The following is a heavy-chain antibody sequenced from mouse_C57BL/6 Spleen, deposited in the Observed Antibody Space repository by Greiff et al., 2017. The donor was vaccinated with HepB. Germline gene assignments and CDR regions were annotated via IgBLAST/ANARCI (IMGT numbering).Heavy chain of an antibody. D-gene: IGHD1-1*01. J-gene: IGHJ2*01. Sequence: QVQLQQPGAELVKAGASVKMSCKASGYTFTSYWMHWVKQRLGQGLEWFAETNPTNGRTYYNEKFKSKATLTVDTSSSTAYMLLSGPTFEDSAVYYCARIKKIVATYFGYWGQGTTLTVSS. V-gene: IGHV1S81*02. CDR2: TNPTNGRT. CDR3: ARIKKIVATYFGY. CDR1: GYTFTSYW.